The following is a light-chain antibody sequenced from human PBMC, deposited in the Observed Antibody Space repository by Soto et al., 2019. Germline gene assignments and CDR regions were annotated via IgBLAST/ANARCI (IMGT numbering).Light chain of an antibody. CDR2: LEGSGSY. CDR1: SGHSSYI. CDR3: ETWDCNPRV. V-gene: IGLV4-60*02. J-gene: IGLJ3*02. Sequence: QSVLTQSSSASASLGSSVKLTCTLSSGHSSYIIAWHQQQPGKAPRYLMKLEGSGSYNKGSGVPDRFSGSSSGADRYLTISNLQFEDEADYYCETWDCNPRVFGGGTKLTVL.